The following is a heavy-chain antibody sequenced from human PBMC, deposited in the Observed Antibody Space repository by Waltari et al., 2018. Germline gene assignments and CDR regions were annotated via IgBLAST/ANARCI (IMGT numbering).Heavy chain of an antibody. CDR3: ARVKYDILTGYITLPFDY. Sequence: QVQLQESGPGLVKPSETLSLTCTVSGGSISSYYWSWIRQPPGKGLEWIGHIHYSGSTIYTPSLQSRVTIPLDTSKNQFSRKLSSVTAADTAVYDCARVKYDILTGYITLPFDYWGQGTLVTVSS. V-gene: IGHV4-59*01. D-gene: IGHD3-9*01. CDR2: IHYSGST. CDR1: GGSISSYY. J-gene: IGHJ4*02.